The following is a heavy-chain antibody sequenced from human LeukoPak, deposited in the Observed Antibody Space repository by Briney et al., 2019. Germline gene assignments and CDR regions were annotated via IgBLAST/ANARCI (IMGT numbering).Heavy chain of an antibody. CDR3: ARVVQSTDSSGFYLPEYFQH. V-gene: IGHV4-61*02. Sequence: TLSLTCTVSGGSISSGSYYWSWIRQPAGKGLEWIGRIYISGSTNYNPSLKSRVTISVDTSKNQFSLKLNSATAADTAVYYCARVVQSTDSSGFYLPEYFQHWGQGTLVTVSS. J-gene: IGHJ1*01. CDR2: IYISGST. D-gene: IGHD3-22*01. CDR1: GGSISSGSYY.